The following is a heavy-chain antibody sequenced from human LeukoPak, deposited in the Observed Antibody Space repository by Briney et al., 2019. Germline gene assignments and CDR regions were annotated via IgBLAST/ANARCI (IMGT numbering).Heavy chain of an antibody. CDR2: IIPILGIA. J-gene: IGHJ3*02. CDR3: ARAQGMASDAFDI. V-gene: IGHV1-69*04. CDR1: RGTFSSYA. D-gene: IGHD2-8*01. Sequence: ASVKVSCKASRGTFSSYAISWVRQAPGQGLEWMGRIIPILGIANYAQKFQGRVTITADKSTSTAYMELSSLRSEDTAVYYCARAQGMASDAFDIWGQGTMVTVSS.